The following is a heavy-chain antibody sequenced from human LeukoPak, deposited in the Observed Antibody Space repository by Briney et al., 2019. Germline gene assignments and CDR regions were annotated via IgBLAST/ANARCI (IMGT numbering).Heavy chain of an antibody. CDR2: INHSGST. D-gene: IGHD3-22*01. J-gene: IGHJ4*02. Sequence: SETLSLTCAVYGGSFSGYYWSWIRQPPGKGLEWIGEINHSGSTNYNPSLKSRVTISVDTSKNQFSLKLSSVTAADTAVYYCARGLYLYYYDSSGYYAPPVYWGQGTLVTVSS. V-gene: IGHV4-34*01. CDR1: GGSFSGYY. CDR3: ARGLYLYYYDSSGYYAPPVY.